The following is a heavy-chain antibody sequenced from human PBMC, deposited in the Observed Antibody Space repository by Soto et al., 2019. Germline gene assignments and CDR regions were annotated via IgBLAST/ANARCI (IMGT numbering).Heavy chain of an antibody. D-gene: IGHD2-15*01. CDR3: AIQSGRDDYYGMDV. CDR2: ISYDGSNK. V-gene: IGHV3-30*03. J-gene: IGHJ6*02. Sequence: QVQLVESGGGVVQPGRSLRLSCAASGFTFSSYGMHWVRQAPGKGLEWVAVISYDGSNKYYDDSVKGRFTISGDNSKNTRYRQMNSLRVEDTAVYYCAIQSGRDDYYGMDVWGQGATVTVSS. CDR1: GFTFSSYG.